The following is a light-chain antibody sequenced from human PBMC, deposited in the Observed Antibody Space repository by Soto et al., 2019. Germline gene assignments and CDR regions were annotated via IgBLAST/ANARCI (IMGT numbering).Light chain of an antibody. Sequence: SVLTQPPSASGTPGQRVTLSCSGSRSNIGSNPVNWYQQLPGTAPKLLIYSNNQRPSGVPDRFSGSKSGTSASLAISGLQSEDEADYYCAAWDDSLNGFWVFGGGTKLTVL. J-gene: IGLJ3*02. CDR1: RSNIGSNP. CDR3: AAWDDSLNGFWV. CDR2: SNN. V-gene: IGLV1-44*01.